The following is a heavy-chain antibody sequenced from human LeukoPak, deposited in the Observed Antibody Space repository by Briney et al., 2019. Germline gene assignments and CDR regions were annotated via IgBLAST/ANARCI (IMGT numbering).Heavy chain of an antibody. J-gene: IGHJ4*02. D-gene: IGHD2-2*01. V-gene: IGHV1-69*05. CDR2: IIPIFGTA. Sequence: SVKVSCKASGGTFSSYAISWVRQAPGQGLEWMGGIIPIFGTANYAQKFQGRVTITTDESTSTAYMELSSLRSEDTAVYYCAAGNPVAPAARNPFRYWGQGTLVTVSS. CDR1: GGTFSSYA. CDR3: AAGNPVAPAARNPFRY.